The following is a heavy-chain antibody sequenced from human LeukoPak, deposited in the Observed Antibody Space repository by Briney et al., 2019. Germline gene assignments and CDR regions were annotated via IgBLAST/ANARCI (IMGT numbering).Heavy chain of an antibody. D-gene: IGHD6-19*01. CDR1: GYTFSNYG. J-gene: IGHJ4*02. CDR2: ISGYNGNT. V-gene: IGHV1-18*01. CDR3: TRSYSSGKDRGY. Sequence: ASVTVSCKASGYTFSNYGITWVRQAPRQGLEWMGWISGYNGNTNYAQKFQGRVTMTIDTSTTTVYMELRSLRSDDTAVYYCTRSYSSGKDRGYWGQGTLVTVSS.